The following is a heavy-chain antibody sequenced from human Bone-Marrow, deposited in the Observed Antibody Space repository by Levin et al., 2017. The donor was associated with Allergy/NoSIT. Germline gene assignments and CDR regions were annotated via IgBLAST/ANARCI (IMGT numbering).Heavy chain of an antibody. CDR3: ARVARDAFGVVVEYYHYMDV. J-gene: IGHJ6*03. Sequence: RGESLKISCKTSGYSFTNYGITWVRQAPGQGFEWMGWINVENGDTNYGQKFQGRVSMTTDTSTSTVYMELRSLRPDDTAVYYCARVARDAFGVVVEYYHYMDVWGKGTTVTVSS. V-gene: IGHV1-18*01. D-gene: IGHD3-3*01. CDR1: GYSFTNYG. CDR2: INVENGDT.